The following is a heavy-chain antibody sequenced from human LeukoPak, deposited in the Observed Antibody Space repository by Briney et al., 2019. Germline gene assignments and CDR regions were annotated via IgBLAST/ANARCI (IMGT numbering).Heavy chain of an antibody. Sequence: GASVKVSCKASGYTFTSYGISWVRQAPGQGLEWMGWISAYNGNTNYAQKLQGRVTMTTDTSTSTAYMELRSLRSDDTAVYYCARFFGDCSSTSCYVLDYYYGMDVWGQGTMVTVSS. CDR2: ISAYNGNT. D-gene: IGHD2-2*01. J-gene: IGHJ6*02. CDR1: GYTFTSYG. V-gene: IGHV1-18*01. CDR3: ARFFGDCSSTSCYVLDYYYGMDV.